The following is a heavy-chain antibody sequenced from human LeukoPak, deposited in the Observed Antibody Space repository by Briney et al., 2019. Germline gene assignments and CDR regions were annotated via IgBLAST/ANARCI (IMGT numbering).Heavy chain of an antibody. J-gene: IGHJ4*02. CDR1: GGSFSGYY. CDR3: ARAVAFDY. CDR2: INHSGST. Sequence: SETLSLTCAVYGGSFSGYYWSWIRQPPGKGLEWIGEINHSGSTNYNPSLKSRVTISVDTSKNQFSLKLSSVTAADTAVYYCARAVAFDYWGQGTLVTVSS. D-gene: IGHD6-19*01. V-gene: IGHV4-34*01.